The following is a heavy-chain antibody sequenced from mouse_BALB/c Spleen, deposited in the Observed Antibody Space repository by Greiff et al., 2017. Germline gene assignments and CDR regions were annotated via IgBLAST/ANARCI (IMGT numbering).Heavy chain of an antibody. D-gene: IGHD1-1*01. CDR3: NGNTGYFDY. CDR2: IYPGNSDT. CDR1: GYTFTSYW. J-gene: IGHJ2*01. V-gene: IGHV1-5*01. Sequence: EVQLQQSGTVLARPGASVKMSCKASGYTFTSYWMHWVKQRPGQGLEWIGAIYPGNSDTSYNQKFKGKAKLTAVTSTSTAYMELSSLTTEDSAVYYCNGNTGYFDYWGQGTTLTVSS.